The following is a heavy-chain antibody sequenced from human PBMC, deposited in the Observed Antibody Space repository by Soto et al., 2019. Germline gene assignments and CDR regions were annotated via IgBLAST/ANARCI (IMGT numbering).Heavy chain of an antibody. J-gene: IGHJ6*02. D-gene: IGHD2-15*01. CDR2: ISGSGGST. Sequence: PGGSLRLSCAASGFTFSSYAMSWVRQAPGKGLEWVSAISGSGGSTYYADSVKGRFTISRDNSKNTLYLQMNSLRAEDTAVYYCAAAYCSGGRCIGEYYYYGMDVWGQGTTVTVSS. CDR1: GFTFSSYA. V-gene: IGHV3-23*01. CDR3: AAAYCSGGRCIGEYYYYGMDV.